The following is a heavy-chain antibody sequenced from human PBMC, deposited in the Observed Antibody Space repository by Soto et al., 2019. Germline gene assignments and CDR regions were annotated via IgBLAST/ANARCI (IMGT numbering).Heavy chain of an antibody. Sequence: SETLSLTCTVSGGSISSSSYYWGWIRQPPGKGLEWIGSIYYSGSTYYNPSLKSRVTISVDTSKNQFSLKLSSVTAAATAVYYCARGGEVVPAADWFDPWGQGTLVTVSS. CDR1: GGSISSSSYY. J-gene: IGHJ5*02. CDR2: IYYSGST. CDR3: ARGGEVVPAADWFDP. V-gene: IGHV4-39*07. D-gene: IGHD2-2*01.